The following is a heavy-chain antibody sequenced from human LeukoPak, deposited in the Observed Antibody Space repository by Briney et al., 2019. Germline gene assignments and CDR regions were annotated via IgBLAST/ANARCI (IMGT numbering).Heavy chain of an antibody. Sequence: GGSLRLSCVASGFTFSSYGMSWVRQAPGKGLEWVSGISGSGVRTDYAGSVKGRFTISRDNAKNTLYLQMNSLRAEDTAVYYCAKGSREWELLDAFDIWGQGTMVTVS. CDR1: GFTFSSYG. V-gene: IGHV3-23*01. CDR2: ISGSGVRT. J-gene: IGHJ3*02. CDR3: AKGSREWELLDAFDI. D-gene: IGHD1-26*01.